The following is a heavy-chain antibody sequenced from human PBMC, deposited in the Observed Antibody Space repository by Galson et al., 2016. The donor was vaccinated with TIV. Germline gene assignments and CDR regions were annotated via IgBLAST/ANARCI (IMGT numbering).Heavy chain of an antibody. CDR2: INGDGSSP. J-gene: IGHJ6*02. V-gene: IGHV3-74*01. Sequence: SLRLSCAASGFTFRSNWMHWVRQAPGKGPMWVARINGDGSSPDYADSVEGRFTISRDTAKTTLSLQMNSLRAEDTAVYFCARALDYFKSSAYSYRSDFYYYAMDAWGLGTTVTVSS. D-gene: IGHD2/OR15-2a*01. CDR3: ARALDYFKSSAYSYRSDFYYYAMDA. CDR1: GFTFRSNW.